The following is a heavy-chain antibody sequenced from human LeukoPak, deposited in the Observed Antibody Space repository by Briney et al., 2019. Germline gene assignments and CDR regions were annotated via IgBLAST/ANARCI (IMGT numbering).Heavy chain of an antibody. J-gene: IGHJ4*02. D-gene: IGHD2/OR15-2a*01. CDR2: ISWNSGSI. V-gene: IGHV3-9*01. Sequence: GGSLRLSCAASGFTFDDYAMHWVRQAPGKGLEWVSGISWNSGSIGYADSVKGRFTISRDNAKNSLYLQMNSLRAEDTAVYYCAKGPLLWDWGQGTLVTVSS. CDR3: AKGPLLWD. CDR1: GFTFDDYA.